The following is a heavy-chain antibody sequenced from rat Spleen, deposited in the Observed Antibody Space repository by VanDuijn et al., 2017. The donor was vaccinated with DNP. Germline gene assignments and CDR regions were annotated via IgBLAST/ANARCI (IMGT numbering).Heavy chain of an antibody. CDR1: GITFSDHN. V-gene: IGHV5-7*01. CDR3: AGRPPPTRGPFDY. CDR2: LSYDGSDT. D-gene: IGHD1-4*01. J-gene: IGHJ2*01. Sequence: EVQLVESGGGLVQPGRSLKLSCAVSGITFSDHNMAWVRQAPKKSLEWVATLSYDGSDTYYRDSMKGRFTISRDNAKSTLYLQMDSLRSEDTATYYCAGRPPPTRGPFDYWGQGVTVTVSS.